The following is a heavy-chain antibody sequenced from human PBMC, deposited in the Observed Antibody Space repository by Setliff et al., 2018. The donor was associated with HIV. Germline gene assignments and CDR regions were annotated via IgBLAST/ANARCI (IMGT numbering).Heavy chain of an antibody. CDR1: GGSISSYY. CDR3: AKEYHTAATGTRVANYFDY. V-gene: IGHV4-59*01. J-gene: IGHJ4*02. Sequence: SETLSLTCTVSGGSISSYYWSWIRQPPGKGLEWIGYTYYSGSTNYNPSLKSRVTISVDTSKNQFSLKLSSVTAADTAIYYCAKEYHTAATGTRVANYFDYWGQGTLVTVSS. D-gene: IGHD6-13*01. CDR2: TYYSGST.